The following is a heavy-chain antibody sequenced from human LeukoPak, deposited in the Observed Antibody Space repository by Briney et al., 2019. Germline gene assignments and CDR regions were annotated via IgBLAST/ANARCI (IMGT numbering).Heavy chain of an antibody. CDR1: GFTFSDYY. J-gene: IGHJ4*02. D-gene: IGHD4-23*01. CDR2: ISNTGNPM. CDR3: ARAAGGGNSVYFDH. V-gene: IGHV3-11*04. Sequence: KPGGSLRLSCVASGFTFSDYYMSWIRQAPGKGLEWVSYISNTGNPMNYAGSVKGRFTISRDNAENSLYLQMNSLRAEDTAVYFCARAAGGGNSVYFDHWGQGTLVTVSS.